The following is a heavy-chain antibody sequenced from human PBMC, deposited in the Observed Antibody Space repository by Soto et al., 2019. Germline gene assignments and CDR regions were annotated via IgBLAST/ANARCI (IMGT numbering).Heavy chain of an antibody. D-gene: IGHD3-16*01. CDR3: ATARTPIMILTFDY. Sequence: QVQLVESGGGVVQPGRSLRLSCAASGFTFSNSAMHWVRQSPGKGLEWVAIMSYDGSNTYYADSVKGRFTISRDNSKNTLYLQMSSLRAEDTAVYYCATARTPIMILTFDYWGQGTLVTVSS. CDR1: GFTFSNSA. V-gene: IGHV3-30*03. J-gene: IGHJ4*02. CDR2: MSYDGSNT.